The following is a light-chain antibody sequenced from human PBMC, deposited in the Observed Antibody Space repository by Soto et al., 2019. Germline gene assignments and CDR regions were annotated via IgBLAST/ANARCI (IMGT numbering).Light chain of an antibody. Sequence: LTQPPALLSMSPGERATLYCWASQSVSSQLAWYQQRPGQATRLLLYDASTRDTGIPARFRGSGSGTDIALTISILCPEDVAVGYCNQRSNCPPSTFGQGTRLDIK. CDR2: DAS. CDR1: QSVSSQ. CDR3: NQRSNCPPST. V-gene: IGKV3-11*01. J-gene: IGKJ1*01.